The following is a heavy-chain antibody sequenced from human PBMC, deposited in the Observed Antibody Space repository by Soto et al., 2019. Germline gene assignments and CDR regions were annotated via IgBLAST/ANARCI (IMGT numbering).Heavy chain of an antibody. CDR1: GGSISTYY. Sequence: EPLSLTCTVAGGSISTYYWNRIRQPPGKGLEWIGVFYNGGTTNYSPSLKSRVTISVDTSKNQFSLKLNSVTAADTAVYYCARDGSERPATYWGQGILVTVSS. CDR2: FYNGGTT. V-gene: IGHV4-59*01. CDR3: ARDGSERPATY. D-gene: IGHD3-10*01. J-gene: IGHJ4*02.